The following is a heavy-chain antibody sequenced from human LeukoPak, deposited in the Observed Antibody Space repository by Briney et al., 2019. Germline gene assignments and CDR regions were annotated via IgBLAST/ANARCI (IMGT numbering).Heavy chain of an antibody. J-gene: IGHJ5*02. CDR1: GYSISSGYY. V-gene: IGHV4-38-2*02. Sequence: SETLSLTCTVSGYSISSGYYWGWIRQPPGKGLEWIGTIYHSGITYYNSSLKSRVTISVDTSKNQFSLNLNSVTAADTAVYYCARGAPLIRDWFDPWGQGTLVTVSS. CDR2: IYHSGIT. D-gene: IGHD3-16*01. CDR3: ARGAPLIRDWFDP.